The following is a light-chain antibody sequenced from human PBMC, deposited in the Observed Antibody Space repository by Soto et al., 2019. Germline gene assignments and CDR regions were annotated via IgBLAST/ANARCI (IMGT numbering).Light chain of an antibody. Sequence: QSALTQPASVSGSPGQSITIFCTGTSSDVGSYYLVSWYQQHPGKAPKLMIYEGSKRPSGVSIRFSGSKSGNTAALTISGLQAEDEADYYCCSFAGSSTPVVFGGWTKVTVL. J-gene: IGLJ2*01. CDR1: SSDVGSYYL. CDR3: CSFAGSSTPVV. CDR2: EGS. V-gene: IGLV2-23*01.